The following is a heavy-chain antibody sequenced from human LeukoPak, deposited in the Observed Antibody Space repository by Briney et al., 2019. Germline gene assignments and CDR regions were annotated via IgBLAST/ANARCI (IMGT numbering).Heavy chain of an antibody. CDR3: VRGPHIAATSY. J-gene: IGHJ4*02. CDR2: IKQDGSEK. V-gene: IGHV3-7*03. Sequence: GGSLRLSCTASGFTFSNYWMSWVRQAPGKGLEWVANIKQDGSEKQYVDSVKGRFAISRDNAKKSLYLQINTLRAEDTAVYYCVRGPHIAATSYWGQGTLVTVSS. CDR1: GFTFSNYW. D-gene: IGHD6-25*01.